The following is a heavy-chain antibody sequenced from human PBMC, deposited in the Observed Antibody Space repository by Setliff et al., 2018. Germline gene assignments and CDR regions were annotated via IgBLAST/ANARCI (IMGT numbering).Heavy chain of an antibody. CDR3: VRDRAAIVVGPPTAAFDI. CDR1: GYTFAKYG. Sequence: ASVKVSCKAFGYTFAKYGTSWVRQATGQGLEWMGWISGYNGYTVYAQKLQGRATLTTDTSTGTAYMEVRSLRSDDTAQYYCVRDRAAIVVGPPTAAFDIWGQGTMVTVSS. J-gene: IGHJ3*02. D-gene: IGHD2-2*01. V-gene: IGHV1-18*01. CDR2: ISGYNGYT.